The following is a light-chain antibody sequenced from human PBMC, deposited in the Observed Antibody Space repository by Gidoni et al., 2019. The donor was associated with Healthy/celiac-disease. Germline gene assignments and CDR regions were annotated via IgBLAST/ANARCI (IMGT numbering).Light chain of an antibody. CDR3: QQYDNLPLT. J-gene: IGKJ4*01. V-gene: IGKV1-33*01. CDR1: PDISNY. CDR2: DAS. Sequence: DIQIHQSPSSLSASVGDRVTITCQASPDISNYLNWYQQKPGKAPKLLIYDASNLETGVPSRFSGSGSGTDFTFTISSLQPEDIATYYCQQYDNLPLTFGGGTKVEIK.